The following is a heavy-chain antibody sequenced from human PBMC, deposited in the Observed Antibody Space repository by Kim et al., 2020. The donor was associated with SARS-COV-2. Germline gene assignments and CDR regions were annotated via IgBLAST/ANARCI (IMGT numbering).Heavy chain of an antibody. CDR3: ANDPFYSSSRGMDV. J-gene: IGHJ6*02. Sequence: ADAVTGRCTHSRDDAKNTLYLQMNSLRAEDTAVYYCANDPFYSSSRGMDVWGQGTTVTVSS. V-gene: IGHV3-23*01. D-gene: IGHD6-6*01.